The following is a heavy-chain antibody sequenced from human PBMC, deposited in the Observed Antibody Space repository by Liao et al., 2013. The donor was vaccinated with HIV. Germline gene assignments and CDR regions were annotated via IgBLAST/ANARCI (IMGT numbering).Heavy chain of an antibody. J-gene: IGHJ4*02. CDR2: IYYTGIT. V-gene: IGHV4-59*01. CDR1: GSSQMNNY. CDR3: VRGGSGTSFDY. D-gene: IGHD1-26*01. Sequence: GSSQMNNYWSWIRQPPGKGLEWIGYIYYTGITNYSPSLKSRVNVVLDTSKNQFSLRLSSVTAADTAMYYCVRGGSGTSFDYWGQGTVVTVSS.